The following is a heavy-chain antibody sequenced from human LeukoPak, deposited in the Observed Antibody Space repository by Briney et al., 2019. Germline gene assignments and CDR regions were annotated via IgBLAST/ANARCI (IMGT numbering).Heavy chain of an antibody. CDR3: ARAYSSSFLGP. J-gene: IGHJ5*02. V-gene: IGHV4-38-2*01. CDR1: GYSISSGYY. Sequence: SDTLSLTCAVSGYSISSGYYWGWIRQHPGRGLEWIGSIYHSGSTYYNPSLKSRVTISVDTSKNQFSLKLSSVTAADTAVYYCARAYSSSFLGPWGQGTLVTVSS. CDR2: IYHSGST. D-gene: IGHD6-6*01.